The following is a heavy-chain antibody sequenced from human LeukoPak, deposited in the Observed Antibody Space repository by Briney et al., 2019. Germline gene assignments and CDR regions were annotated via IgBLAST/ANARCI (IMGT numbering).Heavy chain of an antibody. CDR1: GYTFTGYY. D-gene: IGHD3-22*01. CDR2: INPNSGGT. CDR3: ARGPPYGYYDSSGYYYFDY. V-gene: IGHV1-2*02. Sequence: ASVKVSCKASGYTFTGYYMHWVRQAPGQGLEWMGWINPNSGGTNYAQKFQGRVTMTRDTSISTAYMELSRLRSEDTAVYYCARGPPYGYYDSSGYYYFDYWGQGTLVTVSS. J-gene: IGHJ4*02.